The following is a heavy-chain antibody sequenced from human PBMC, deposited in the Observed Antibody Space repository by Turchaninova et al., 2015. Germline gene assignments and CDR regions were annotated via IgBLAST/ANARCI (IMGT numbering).Heavy chain of an antibody. Sequence: EVQLLGSGGGLVKPGGALTFSWASSGVSFSNYAMSWVRQAPGRGLEGVSHISVSGGTTYYAYSVKGRFTISRDNSKNTLYLQMNSLRAEDTAIYYCSKDAFCSGGSCHEPFDIWGQGTMVTVSS. J-gene: IGHJ3*02. V-gene: IGHV3-23*01. CDR2: ISVSGGTT. CDR1: GVSFSNYA. D-gene: IGHD2-15*01. CDR3: SKDAFCSGGSCHEPFDI.